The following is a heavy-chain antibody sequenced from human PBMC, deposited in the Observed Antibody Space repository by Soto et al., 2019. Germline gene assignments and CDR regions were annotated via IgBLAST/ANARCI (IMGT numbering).Heavy chain of an antibody. CDR2: ISSSSSYI. V-gene: IGHV3-21*01. D-gene: IGHD6-6*01. Sequence: GGSLSLSCAASGFPFSSYSMNWVRQAPGKGLEWVSSISSSSSYIYYADSVKGRFTISRDNAKNSLYLQMNSLRAEDTAVYYCARDKIGIAAQSWGQGTLVTVSS. J-gene: IGHJ5*02. CDR1: GFPFSSYS. CDR3: ARDKIGIAAQS.